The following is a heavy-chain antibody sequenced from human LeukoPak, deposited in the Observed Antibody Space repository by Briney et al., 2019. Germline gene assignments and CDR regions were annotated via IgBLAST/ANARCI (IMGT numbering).Heavy chain of an antibody. CDR2: ISPSGCST. V-gene: IGHV1-46*01. CDR3: AGGRTPWAEDS. CDR1: GYPFTSYY. J-gene: IGHJ5*01. Sequence: ASVNVSCKACGYPFTSYYMHCVRQPPRQGRVWMEIISPSGCSTSYAQKFRGRVTMTRDTSTSTVYREVSSLSSGDTGVFYCAGGRTPWAEDSWGHGTPVT. D-gene: IGHD4-23*01.